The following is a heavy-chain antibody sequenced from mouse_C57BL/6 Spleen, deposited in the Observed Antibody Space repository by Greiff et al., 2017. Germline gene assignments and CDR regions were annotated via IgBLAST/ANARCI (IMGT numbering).Heavy chain of an antibody. CDR1: GYTFTTYP. CDR3: ARGIYYDYDVYYFDY. Sequence: QVQLQQSGAELVKPGASVKMSCKASGYTFTTYPIEWMKQNPGKSLEWIGNFHPYNDDTKYNEKFKGKATLTVEKSSSTVYLELSRLTSDDSAVYYCARGIYYDYDVYYFDYWGQGTTLTVSS. V-gene: IGHV1-47*01. J-gene: IGHJ2*01. CDR2: FHPYNDDT. D-gene: IGHD2-4*01.